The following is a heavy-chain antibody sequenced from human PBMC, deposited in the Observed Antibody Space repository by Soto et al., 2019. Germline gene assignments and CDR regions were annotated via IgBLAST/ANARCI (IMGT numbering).Heavy chain of an antibody. CDR3: AADTLLWFGELLAYYYYGIDV. CDR1: GFTFTSSA. J-gene: IGHJ6*02. Sequence: QVQLVQSGPEVKKPGTSVKVSCKASGFTFTSSAVQWVRQARGQRLEWIGWIVVDSGNTNYSQKCQKRLNITTDMSTSTAYIDPSSMRSEATAVYYYAADTLLWFGELLAYYYYGIDVWGQGDTGTV. D-gene: IGHD3-10*01. CDR2: IVVDSGNT. V-gene: IGHV1-58*01.